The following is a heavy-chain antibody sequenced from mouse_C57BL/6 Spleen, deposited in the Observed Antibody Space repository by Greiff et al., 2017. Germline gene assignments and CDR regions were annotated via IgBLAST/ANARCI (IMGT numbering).Heavy chain of an antibody. D-gene: IGHD1-1*01. CDR1: GYTFTSYW. Sequence: QQSCKASGYTFTSYWMHWVKQRPIQGLEWIGNIDPSDSETHYNQKFKDKATLTVDKSSSTAYMQLSSLTSEDSAVYYCARGGGFITTVVANFDYWGQGTTLTVSS. J-gene: IGHJ2*01. V-gene: IGHV1-52*01. CDR2: IDPSDSET. CDR3: ARGGGFITTVVANFDY.